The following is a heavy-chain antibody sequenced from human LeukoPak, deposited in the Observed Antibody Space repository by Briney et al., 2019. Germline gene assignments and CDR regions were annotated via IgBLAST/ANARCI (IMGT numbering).Heavy chain of an antibody. Sequence: GRSLRLSCAASGFTFSSYEMNWVRQAPGKGLEWVSHISSSDNTIYYADSVKGRFTISRDNAKNSLYLQMNSLRADDTAVYYCSSGFFGHYWGQGTLVTVSS. J-gene: IGHJ4*02. CDR2: ISSSDNTI. CDR3: SSGFFGHY. D-gene: IGHD3-22*01. CDR1: GFTFSSYE. V-gene: IGHV3-48*03.